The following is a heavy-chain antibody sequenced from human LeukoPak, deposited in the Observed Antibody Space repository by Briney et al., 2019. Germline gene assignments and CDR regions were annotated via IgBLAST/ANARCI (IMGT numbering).Heavy chain of an antibody. CDR2: IDGDGNTI. D-gene: IGHD5-12*01. V-gene: IGHV3-74*01. CDR3: AKGGMATIGGYFDY. CDR1: GFTFSNTW. Sequence: GGSLRLSCAGSGFTFSNTWMHWVRQAPGEGLVWVSRIDGDGNTINYADSVKGRFTISRDNARNTLYLQMNSLRTEDTALYYCAKGGMATIGGYFDYWGQGTLVTVSS. J-gene: IGHJ4*02.